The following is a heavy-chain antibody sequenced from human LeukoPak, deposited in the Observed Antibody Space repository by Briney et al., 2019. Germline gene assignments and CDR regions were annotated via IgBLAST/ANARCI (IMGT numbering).Heavy chain of an antibody. CDR3: ARGSFVRSTGKFDY. J-gene: IGHJ4*02. D-gene: IGHD2-2*01. Sequence: ASVKVSCKASGYTFTGDYMHWVRQAPGQGLEWMGWINPNSGGTNYAQKFQGRVTMTRDTSISTAYMELSRLRSDDTAVYYCARGSFVRSTGKFDYWGQGTLVTVSS. V-gene: IGHV1-2*02. CDR2: INPNSGGT. CDR1: GYTFTGDY.